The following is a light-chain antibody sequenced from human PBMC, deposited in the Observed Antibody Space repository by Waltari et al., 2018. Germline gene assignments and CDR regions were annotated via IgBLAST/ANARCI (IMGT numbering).Light chain of an antibody. Sequence: QSALTQPASVSGSPGQSITISCTGTASDIGNYDHVSWYQQHPGRAPKTIIYDVDNRPSGFSDRFSGSKSGNPASLTISELQPEDEADYYCKSFTNKLTYVFGSGTKVSV. V-gene: IGLV2-14*03. CDR1: ASDIGNYDH. CDR3: KSFTNKLTYV. CDR2: DVD. J-gene: IGLJ1*01.